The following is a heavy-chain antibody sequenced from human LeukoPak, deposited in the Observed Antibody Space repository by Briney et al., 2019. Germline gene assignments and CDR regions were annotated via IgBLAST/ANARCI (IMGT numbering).Heavy chain of an antibody. CDR2: IYHTGNT. D-gene: IGHD4-17*01. J-gene: IGHJ4*02. CDR3: ARERRRGGYGDYRFDY. CDR1: GGSISSSNW. Sequence: SETLSLTCAVSGGSISSSNWWSWVRQPPGKGLEWIGEIYHTGNTNYNPSLKSRVTISVDTSKNQFSLKLSSVTAADTAVYYCARERRRGGYGDYRFDYWGQGTLVTVSS. V-gene: IGHV4-4*02.